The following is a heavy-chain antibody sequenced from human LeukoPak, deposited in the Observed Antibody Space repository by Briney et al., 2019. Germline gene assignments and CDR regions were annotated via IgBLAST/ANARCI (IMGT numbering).Heavy chain of an antibody. V-gene: IGHV4-59*01. CDR2: IYYSGST. CDR3: AGERSIPEYTDY. J-gene: IGHJ4*02. D-gene: IGHD6-6*01. CDR1: GGSISSYY. Sequence: SETLSLTCTVSGGSISSYYWSWIRQPPGKGLEWIGYIYYSGSTNYNPSLKSRVTISVDTSKSQFSLKLSSVTAADTAVYYCAGERSIPEYTDYWGQGTLVTVSS.